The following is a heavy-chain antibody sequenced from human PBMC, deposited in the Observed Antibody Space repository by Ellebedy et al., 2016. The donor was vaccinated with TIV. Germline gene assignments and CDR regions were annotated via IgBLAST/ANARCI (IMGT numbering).Heavy chain of an antibody. CDR1: GGSIRSYY. CDR2: VYTSGST. V-gene: IGHV4-4*07. J-gene: IGHJ4*02. CDR3: ARGDRRASMVIFDF. D-gene: IGHD4/OR15-4a*01. Sequence: MPSETLSLTCTVSGGSIRSYYWSRVRQPAGKGPEWIGRVYTSGSTNYNPSLRSRVTMSFDTSKDQFSLKLSSVTAADTAVYYCARGDRRASMVIFDFWGQGTLVTVSS.